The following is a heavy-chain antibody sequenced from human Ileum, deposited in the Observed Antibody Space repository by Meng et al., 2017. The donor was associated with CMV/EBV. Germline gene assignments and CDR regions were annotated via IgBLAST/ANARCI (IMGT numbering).Heavy chain of an antibody. CDR3: ALRGSAAGTFQY. CDR1: GHSMSSYC. CDR2: MCYNGDT. J-gene: IGHJ1*01. D-gene: IGHD6-13*01. Sequence: QVQLREAGPGMVKPSATLSPTCTVSGHSMSSYCCSWIRQPPGKGLEWIGYMCYNGDTNYNPSLKSRVTISGDTSKNQFSLKLSSVTAADTAVYYCALRGSAAGTFQYWGQGTLVTVSS. V-gene: IGHV4-59*01.